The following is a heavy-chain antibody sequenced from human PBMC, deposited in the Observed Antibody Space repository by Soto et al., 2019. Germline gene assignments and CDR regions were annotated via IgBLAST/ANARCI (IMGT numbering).Heavy chain of an antibody. CDR3: AREETAWPLAYGLDV. CDR2: IGRRSDI. CDR1: GFSFSTYS. Sequence: GGSLRLSCEASGFSFSTYSMHWVRQAPGKGLEWVSSIGRRSDIYYADSVKGRFTTSRDNAKNSVSLQMNSLRDEDTAVYYCAREETAWPLAYGLDVWGQGTTVTVSS. D-gene: IGHD2-21*02. V-gene: IGHV3-21*01. J-gene: IGHJ6*02.